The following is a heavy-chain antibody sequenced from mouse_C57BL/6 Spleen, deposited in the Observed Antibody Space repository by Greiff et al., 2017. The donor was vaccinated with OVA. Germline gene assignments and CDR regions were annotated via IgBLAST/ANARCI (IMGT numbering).Heavy chain of an antibody. CDR2: IDPSDGYT. V-gene: IGHV1-50*01. Sequence: QVQLQQPGAELVKPGASVKLSCKASGYTFTSYWMQWVKQRPGQGLEWIGDIDPSDGYTNYNQKFKGKATLTVDTSSSTAYMQLSSLTSEDSAVYYCARGDDYGSSNEFAYWGQGTPVTVSA. J-gene: IGHJ3*01. CDR1: GYTFTSYW. D-gene: IGHD1-1*01. CDR3: ARGDDYGSSNEFAY.